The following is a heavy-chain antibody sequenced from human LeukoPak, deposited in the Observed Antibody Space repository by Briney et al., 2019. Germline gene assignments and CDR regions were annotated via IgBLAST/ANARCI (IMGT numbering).Heavy chain of an antibody. CDR1: GFTFSTYG. J-gene: IGHJ4*02. V-gene: IGHV3-30*18. CDR3: AKGSFAYSSSSPLDY. D-gene: IGHD6-6*01. Sequence: PGGSLRLSCAASGFTFSTYGMHWVRQAPGKGLEWVALISYDGSDKYYADSVKGRFTISRDNSKNTLYLQMNSLRAEDATVYYCAKGSFAYSSSSPLDYWGQGTLVTVSS. CDR2: ISYDGSDK.